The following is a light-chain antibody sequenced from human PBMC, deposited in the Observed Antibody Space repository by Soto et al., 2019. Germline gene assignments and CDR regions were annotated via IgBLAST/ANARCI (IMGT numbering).Light chain of an antibody. J-gene: IGKJ1*01. Sequence: DIQMTQSPSSLSASVGDRVTITCRASQSISSYLNWYQQKPGKAPKLLIYAASSLQSGVPSRFSGMGSWTDFTLPISSLQPEDFATYYCQQSYSTPLTFVQGTKVEIK. CDR1: QSISSY. CDR3: QQSYSTPLT. V-gene: IGKV1-39*01. CDR2: AAS.